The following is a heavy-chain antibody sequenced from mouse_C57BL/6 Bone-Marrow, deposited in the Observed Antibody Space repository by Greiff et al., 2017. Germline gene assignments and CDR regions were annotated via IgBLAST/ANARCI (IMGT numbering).Heavy chain of an antibody. CDR2: IYPSDSET. J-gene: IGHJ3*01. CDR3: ARWDSNSAWFAY. CDR1: GYTFTSYW. D-gene: IGHD2-5*01. V-gene: IGHV1-61*01. Sequence: QVQLQQPGAELVRPGSSVKLSCKASGYTFTSYWMDWVKQRPGQGLEWIGNIYPSDSETHYNQKFKDKATLTVDKSSSSAYMQLSSLTSEYSAVYYCARWDSNSAWFAYWGQGTLVTVSA.